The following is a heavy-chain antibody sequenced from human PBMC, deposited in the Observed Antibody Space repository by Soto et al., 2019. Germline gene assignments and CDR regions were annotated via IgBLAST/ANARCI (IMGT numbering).Heavy chain of an antibody. CDR1: GFTFSRHA. V-gene: IGHV3-30*04. CDR3: ARTRNGGVADSFHS. Sequence: QVQLVESGGGEVQPGGSLRLSCAASGFTFSRHAIHWVRLTPGRGLEWVLAISRDGSYIYYTDSVKGRFTVSRDNSKNTVFVQMNRLIPDDTAISFCARTRNGGVADSFHSWGQGTRVTVSS. J-gene: IGHJ5*01. CDR2: ISRDGSYI. D-gene: IGHD3-3*01.